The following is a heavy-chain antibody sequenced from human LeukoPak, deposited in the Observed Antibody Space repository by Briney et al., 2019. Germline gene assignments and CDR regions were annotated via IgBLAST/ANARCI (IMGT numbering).Heavy chain of an antibody. V-gene: IGHV1-69*04. CDR1: GGTFSSYA. Sequence: SVKVSCKASGGTFSSYAISWVRQAPGQGLEWMGRIIPILGIANYAQKFQGRVTINADKATSTAYMELSSLRSEDTAVYYCARAPMYYYGSGSYPFDYWGQGTLVTVSS. CDR3: ARAPMYYYGSGSYPFDY. J-gene: IGHJ4*02. CDR2: IIPILGIA. D-gene: IGHD3-10*01.